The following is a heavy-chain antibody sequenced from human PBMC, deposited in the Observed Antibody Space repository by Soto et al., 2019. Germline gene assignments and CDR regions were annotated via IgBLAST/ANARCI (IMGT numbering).Heavy chain of an antibody. CDR1: GGTFSSYA. J-gene: IGHJ4*02. V-gene: IGHV1-69*12. CDR2: IIPIFGTA. D-gene: IGHD6-13*01. Sequence: QVQLVQSGAEVKKPGSSVKVSCKASGGTFSSYAISWVRQAPGQGLEWMGGIIPIFGTANYAQKFQGRVTITADESTSTADMELISLRSEDTAVYYCARGYSSSWAYYFDYWGQGTLVTVSS. CDR3: ARGYSSSWAYYFDY.